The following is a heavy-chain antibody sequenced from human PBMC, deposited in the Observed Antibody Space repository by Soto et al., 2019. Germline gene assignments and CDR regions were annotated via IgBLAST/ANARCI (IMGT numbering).Heavy chain of an antibody. D-gene: IGHD4-17*01. CDR3: AKDAISGDGIWLMDS. CDR2: LLRSGSSA. Sequence: VQLLESGGGLVQPGGSLRLSCAASGFTFRNYAMTWARQAPGKGLEWVSSLLRSGSSAYYADSVRGRFTISSDTSDNSLYLQMDNLRAEDTAIYYCAKDAISGDGIWLMDSWGQGTVVTVSS. CDR1: GFTFRNYA. J-gene: IGHJ5*02. V-gene: IGHV3-23*01.